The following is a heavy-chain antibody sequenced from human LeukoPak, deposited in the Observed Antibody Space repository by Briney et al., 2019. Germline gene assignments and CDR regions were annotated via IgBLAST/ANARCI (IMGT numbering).Heavy chain of an antibody. Sequence: VASVKVSCKASGGTFSSYAISWGRQAPGQGLGWMGRIIPILGIADYAQKFQGRVTITADKSTSTAYMELSSLRSEDTAVYYCAREGLRTTVTTSQLDYWGQGTLVTVSS. V-gene: IGHV1-69*04. CDR1: GGTFSSYA. CDR3: AREGLRTTVTTSQLDY. CDR2: IIPILGIA. D-gene: IGHD4-17*01. J-gene: IGHJ4*02.